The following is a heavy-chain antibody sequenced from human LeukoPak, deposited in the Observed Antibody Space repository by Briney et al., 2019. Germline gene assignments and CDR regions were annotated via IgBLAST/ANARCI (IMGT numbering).Heavy chain of an antibody. D-gene: IGHD1-26*01. CDR2: ISGSGGST. Sequence: GGSLRLSCAASGFTFSSYAMSWVRQAPGKGLEWVSAISGSGGSTYYADSVKGRSTISRDNSKNTLYLQMNSLRAEDTAVYYCAKSGGSSDMTYYYYYGMDVWGQGTTVTVSS. V-gene: IGHV3-23*01. CDR1: GFTFSSYA. J-gene: IGHJ6*02. CDR3: AKSGGSSDMTYYYYYGMDV.